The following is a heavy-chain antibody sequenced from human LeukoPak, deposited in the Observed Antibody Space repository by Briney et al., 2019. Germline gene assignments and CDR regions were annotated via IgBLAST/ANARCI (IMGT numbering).Heavy chain of an antibody. CDR2: IIPIFGTA. CDR3: ARGLNYGGNYHFDY. V-gene: IGHV1-69*05. J-gene: IGHJ4*02. CDR1: GGTFSSYA. Sequence: GASVKVSCKASGGTFSSYAISWVRQAPGQGLEWMGGIIPIFGTANYAQKFQGRVTMTRDTSTSTVYMELSSLRSADTAVYYCARGLNYGGNYHFDYWGQGTLVTVSS. D-gene: IGHD4-23*01.